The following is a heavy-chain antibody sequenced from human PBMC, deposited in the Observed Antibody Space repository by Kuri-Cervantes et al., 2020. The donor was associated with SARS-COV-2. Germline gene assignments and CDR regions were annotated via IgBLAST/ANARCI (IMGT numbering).Heavy chain of an antibody. CDR3: ARDPDGSHFDY. Sequence: SETLSLTCTVSGGSISSHYWSWIRQPPGKGLEWIGYIYYSGSTNYNPSLKSRVTISVDTSKNRFSLKLSSVTAADTAVYYCARDPDGSHFDYWGQGTLVTVSS. CDR1: GGSISSHY. J-gene: IGHJ4*02. D-gene: IGHD1-26*01. CDR2: IYYSGST. V-gene: IGHV4-59*11.